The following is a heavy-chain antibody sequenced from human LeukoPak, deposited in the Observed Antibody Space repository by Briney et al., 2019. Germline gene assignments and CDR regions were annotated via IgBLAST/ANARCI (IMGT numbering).Heavy chain of an antibody. Sequence: PSETLSLTCTVSGGSISSYYWSWIRQPPGKGLEWIGYIYYSGSTNYNPSLKSRVTISVDTSKNQFSLKLSSVTAADTAVYYCASPFPQLVPGHYWYFDLWGRGTLVTVSS. V-gene: IGHV4-59*01. CDR3: ASPFPQLVPGHYWYFDL. CDR2: IYYSGST. J-gene: IGHJ2*01. CDR1: GGSISSYY. D-gene: IGHD6-6*01.